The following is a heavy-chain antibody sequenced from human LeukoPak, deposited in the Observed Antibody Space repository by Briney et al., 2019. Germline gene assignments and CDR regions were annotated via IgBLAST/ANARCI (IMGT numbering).Heavy chain of an antibody. CDR3: AANFDY. J-gene: IGHJ4*02. V-gene: IGHV3-30-3*01. CDR2: IPYDGSNK. CDR1: GFTFSSYT. Sequence: GGSLRLSCAASGFTFSSYTMHWVRQAPGKGLEWVAVIPYDGSNKYYADSVKGRFTISRDNSKNTLYLQMNSLRAEDTAVYYCAANFDYWGQGTLVTVSS.